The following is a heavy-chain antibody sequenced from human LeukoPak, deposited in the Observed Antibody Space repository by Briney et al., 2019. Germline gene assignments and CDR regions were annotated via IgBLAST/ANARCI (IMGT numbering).Heavy chain of an antibody. CDR1: GGSISSSSYY. CDR3: ARLSKGRYFDYIFDN. Sequence: PSETLSLTCTVSGGSISSSSYYWGWIRQPPGKGLEWIGSIYYSGSTYYNPSLKSRVTISVDTSKNQFSLKLSSVTAADTAVYYCARLSKGRYFDYIFDNWGQGTLVTVSS. D-gene: IGHD3-9*01. CDR2: IYYSGST. J-gene: IGHJ4*02. V-gene: IGHV4-39*01.